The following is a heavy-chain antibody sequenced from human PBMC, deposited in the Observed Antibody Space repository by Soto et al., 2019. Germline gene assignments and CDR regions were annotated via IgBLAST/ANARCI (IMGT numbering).Heavy chain of an antibody. V-gene: IGHV1-18*01. D-gene: IGHD6-6*01. CDR3: ARVVEFSSSPAEDYFDF. Sequence: VQLVQSGAEVKRPEASVKVSCRASGYTFTHYGISWVRQAPGLGLEWMGWISGYTGDTNYAQKFQGRVSVTTDTSTNTGDMELRSLRPDDTAMYYCARVVEFSSSPAEDYFDFWGQGTLVTVSS. CDR1: GYTFTHYG. J-gene: IGHJ4*02. CDR2: ISGYTGDT.